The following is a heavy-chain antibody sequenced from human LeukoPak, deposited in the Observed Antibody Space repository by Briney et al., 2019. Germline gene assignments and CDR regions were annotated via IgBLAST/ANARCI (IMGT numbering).Heavy chain of an antibody. V-gene: IGHV1-2*02. CDR1: GYTFTGYY. CDR2: INPDSGGT. J-gene: IGHJ3*01. D-gene: IGHD3-22*01. Sequence: ASVKVSCKASGYTFTGYYMEWVRQAPGQGLEWMGWINPDSGGTNYAQKFQGRVTMTRDTSISTAYMELSRLRSDDTAVYYCARDRSDDSSGYYFFRAFDVWGQGTMVTVSS. CDR3: ARDRSDDSSGYYFFRAFDV.